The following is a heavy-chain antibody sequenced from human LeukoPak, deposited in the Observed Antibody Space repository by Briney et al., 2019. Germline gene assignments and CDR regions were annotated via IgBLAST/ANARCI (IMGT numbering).Heavy chain of an antibody. CDR2: IWYDGSNK. D-gene: IGHD5-18*01. V-gene: IGHV3-33*08. CDR3: ARDLAYSRLDY. CDR1: GFTVSGHP. J-gene: IGHJ4*02. Sequence: GGSLRLSCAASGFTVSGHPMSWVRQAPGKGLEWVAVIWYDGSNKYYADSVKGRFTISRDNSKNTLYLQMNSLRAEDTAFYYCARDLAYSRLDYWGQGMLVTVSS.